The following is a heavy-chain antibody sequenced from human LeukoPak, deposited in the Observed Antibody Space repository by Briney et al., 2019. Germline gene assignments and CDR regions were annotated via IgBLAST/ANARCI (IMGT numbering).Heavy chain of an antibody. CDR2: INHSGST. J-gene: IGHJ4*02. CDR3: AREAAATVY. Sequence: SETLSLTCAVYGGSFSGYYWSWIRQPPGKGLELIGEINHSGSTNYNPSLKSRVTISVDTSKHQFSLKLSSVTAGDTAVYYCAREAAATVYWGQGTRVTVPS. CDR1: GGSFSGYY. D-gene: IGHD6-25*01. V-gene: IGHV4-34*01.